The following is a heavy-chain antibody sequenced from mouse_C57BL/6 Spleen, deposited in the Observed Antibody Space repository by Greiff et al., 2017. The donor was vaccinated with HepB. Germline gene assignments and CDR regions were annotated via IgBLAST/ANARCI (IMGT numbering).Heavy chain of an antibody. CDR2: INPNNGGT. CDR1: GYTFTDYY. CDR3: ARWGYYGSSYPLDY. J-gene: IGHJ2*01. Sequence: VQLQQSGPELVKPGASVKISCKASGYTFTDYYMNWVKQSHGKSLEWIGDINPNNGGTSYNQKFKGKATLTVDKSSSTAYMELRSLTSEDSAVYYCARWGYYGSSYPLDYWGQGTTLTVSS. V-gene: IGHV1-26*01. D-gene: IGHD1-1*01.